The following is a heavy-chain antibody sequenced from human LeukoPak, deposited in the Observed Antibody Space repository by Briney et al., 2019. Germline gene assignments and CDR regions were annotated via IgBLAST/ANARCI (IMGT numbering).Heavy chain of an antibody. J-gene: IGHJ6*02. CDR1: VGSISSSSYY. V-gene: IGHV4-39*01. CDR3: ARLIWFGELSGYGMDV. D-gene: IGHD3-10*01. CDR2: IYYRGST. Sequence: SETLSLTCTVSVGSISSSSYYWDWIRQPPGKGLEWIGSIYYRGSTYYNPSLKSRVTISVDTSKNQFSLKLSSVTAADTAVYYCARLIWFGELSGYGMDVWGQGTTVTVSS.